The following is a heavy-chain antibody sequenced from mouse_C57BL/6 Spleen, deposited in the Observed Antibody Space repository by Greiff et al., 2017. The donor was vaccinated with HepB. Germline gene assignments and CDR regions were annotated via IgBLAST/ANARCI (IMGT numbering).Heavy chain of an antibody. CDR2: IYPGSGNT. Sequence: QVQLQQSGPELVKPGASVKISCKASGYSFTSYYIHWVKQRPGQGLEWIGWIYPGSGNTKYNEKFKGKATLTADTSSSTAYMQLSSLTSEDSAVYYCAPIYYGNYDYAMDYWGQGTSVTVSS. CDR3: APIYYGNYDYAMDY. D-gene: IGHD2-1*01. V-gene: IGHV1-66*01. CDR1: GYSFTSYY. J-gene: IGHJ4*01.